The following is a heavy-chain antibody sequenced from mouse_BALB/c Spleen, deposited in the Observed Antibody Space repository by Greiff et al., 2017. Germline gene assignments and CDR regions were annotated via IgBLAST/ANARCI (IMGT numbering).Heavy chain of an antibody. Sequence: QVQLQQSGPGLVAPSQSLSITCTVSGFSLTSYGVHWVRQPPGKGLEWLGVIWAGGSTNYNSALMSRLSISKDNSKSQVFLKMNSLQTDDTAMYYCARDGYYEKNAMDYWGQGTSVTVSS. J-gene: IGHJ4*01. CDR2: IWAGGST. V-gene: IGHV2-9*02. CDR3: ARDGYYEKNAMDY. CDR1: GFSLTSYG. D-gene: IGHD2-3*01.